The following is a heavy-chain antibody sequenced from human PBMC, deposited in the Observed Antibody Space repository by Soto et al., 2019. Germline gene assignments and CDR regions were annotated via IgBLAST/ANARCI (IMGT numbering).Heavy chain of an antibody. V-gene: IGHV1-69*13. D-gene: IGHD3-22*01. CDR1: GGTFSSYA. CDR2: IIPIFGTA. CDR3: ASVNYDSSGYLGPKY. J-gene: IGHJ4*02. Sequence: SVKVSCKASGGTFSSYAISWVRQAPGQGLEWMGGIIPIFGTANYAQKFQGRVTITADESTSTAYMELSSLRSEDTAVYYCASVNYDSSGYLGPKYWGQGTLVTVSS.